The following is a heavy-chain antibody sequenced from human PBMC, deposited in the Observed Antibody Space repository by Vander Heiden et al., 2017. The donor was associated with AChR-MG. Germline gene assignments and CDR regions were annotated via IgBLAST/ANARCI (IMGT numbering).Heavy chain of an antibody. CDR1: GFTFSSYG. CDR3: AKDQTRGGFDY. J-gene: IGHJ4*02. Sequence: QVQLVESGGGVVQPGGSLRLSCAASGFTFSSYGMHWVRQAPGKGLGWVAFIRYDGSNKYYADSVKGRFTISRDNSKNTLYLQMNSLRAEDTAVYYCAKDQTRGGFDYWGQGTLVTVSS. D-gene: IGHD1-26*01. V-gene: IGHV3-30*02. CDR2: IRYDGSNK.